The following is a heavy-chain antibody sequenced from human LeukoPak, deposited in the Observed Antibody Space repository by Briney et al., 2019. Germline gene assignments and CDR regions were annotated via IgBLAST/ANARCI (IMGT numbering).Heavy chain of an antibody. J-gene: IGHJ4*02. CDR2: ISAYNGNT. V-gene: IGHV1-18*01. Sequence: VASVKVSCKASGYTFTSYGISWVRQAPGQGLEWMGWISAYNGNTNYAQKLQGRVTMTTDTSTSTAYMELRSLRSDDTAVYYCATSTVTTSRYDYWGQGTLVTVSS. CDR1: GYTFTSYG. CDR3: ATSTVTTSRYDY. D-gene: IGHD4-17*01.